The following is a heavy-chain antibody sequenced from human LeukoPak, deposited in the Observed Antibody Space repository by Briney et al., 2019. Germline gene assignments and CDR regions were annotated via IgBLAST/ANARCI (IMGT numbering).Heavy chain of an antibody. CDR3: ARDRTRSVGSGLGRALMLVY. CDR1: GFRFTVYT. J-gene: IGHJ4*02. V-gene: IGHV3-23*01. CDR2: ISVIGSNR. D-gene: IGHD6-6*01. Sequence: RGSLRLSRTDPGFRFTVYTFTSVRQAPGKGLEFVSSISVIGSNRYYADSVKGRFTITRDNSKNTLDLQMNSMRSEDTAVYFCARDRTRSVGSGLGRALMLVYWGQGTLVTVSS.